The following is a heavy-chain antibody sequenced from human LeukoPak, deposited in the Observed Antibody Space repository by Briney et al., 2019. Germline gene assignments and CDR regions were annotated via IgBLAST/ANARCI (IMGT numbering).Heavy chain of an antibody. CDR1: GGSISSGGYY. Sequence: KPSQTLSLTCTVSGGSISSGGYYWSWIRQHPGKGLEWIGYIYYSGSTYYNPSLKSRVTISVGTSKNQFSLKLSSVTAADTAVYYCARCGKDGDYVQNWGQGTLVTVSS. J-gene: IGHJ4*02. CDR3: ARCGKDGDYVQN. CDR2: IYYSGST. D-gene: IGHD4-17*01. V-gene: IGHV4-31*03.